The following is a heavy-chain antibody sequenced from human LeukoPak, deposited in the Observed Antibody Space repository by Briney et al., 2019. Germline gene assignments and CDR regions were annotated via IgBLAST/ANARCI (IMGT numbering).Heavy chain of an antibody. Sequence: GGSLRLSCAASGFPFSGYAMHWVRQAPGKGLEWVALISYDGNNKYYADSVKGRLTISRDNSKNTLYLQMNSLRAEDTAVYYCARDAHTGSGTYWGGVDYYYGLDVWGQGTAVTVSS. J-gene: IGHJ6*02. CDR1: GFPFSGYA. D-gene: IGHD3-10*01. V-gene: IGHV3-30*14. CDR2: ISYDGNNK. CDR3: ARDAHTGSGTYWGGVDYYYGLDV.